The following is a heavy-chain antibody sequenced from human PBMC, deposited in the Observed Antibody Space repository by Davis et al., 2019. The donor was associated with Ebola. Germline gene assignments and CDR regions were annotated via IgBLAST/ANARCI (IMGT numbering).Heavy chain of an antibody. J-gene: IGHJ4*02. CDR1: GGSISSYY. Sequence: SETLSLTCTVSGGSISSYYWSWIRQPPGKGLEWIGYIYYSGSTNYNPSLKSRVTISVDTSKNQFSLKLSSVTAADTAVYYCARGVRKIATAGMRYFDYWGQGSLVTVSS. V-gene: IGHV4-59*08. CDR3: ARGVRKIATAGMRYFDY. CDR2: IYYSGST. D-gene: IGHD6-13*01.